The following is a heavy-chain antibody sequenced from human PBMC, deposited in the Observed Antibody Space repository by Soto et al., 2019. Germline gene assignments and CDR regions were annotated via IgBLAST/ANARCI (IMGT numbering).Heavy chain of an antibody. CDR2: ISSSSSYI. D-gene: IGHD2-15*01. V-gene: IGHV3-21*01. J-gene: IGHJ4*02. CDR3: ARGNGVVVAATPPDY. Sequence: EVQLVESGGGLVKPGGSLRLSCAASGFTFSSYSMNWVRQAPGKGLEWVSSISSSSSYIYYADSVKGRFTISRDNAKNSLCLQMNSLRAEDTAVYYCARGNGVVVAATPPDYWGQGTLVTVSS. CDR1: GFTFSSYS.